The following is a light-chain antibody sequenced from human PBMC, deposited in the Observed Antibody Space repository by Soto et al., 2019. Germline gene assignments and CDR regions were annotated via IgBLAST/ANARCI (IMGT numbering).Light chain of an antibody. CDR3: QQYQRYPPS. CDR1: EGINIY. J-gene: IGKJ4*01. V-gene: IGKV1-16*01. Sequence: IWMTQSPSLLSASTGDRVTIICRASEGINIYLAWFQQKPGKAPKSLIYGATSLQRGVPSRFSGSGGDTDFRLTISSLQPEDIATYYCQQYQRYPPSFGGGTKVDI. CDR2: GAT.